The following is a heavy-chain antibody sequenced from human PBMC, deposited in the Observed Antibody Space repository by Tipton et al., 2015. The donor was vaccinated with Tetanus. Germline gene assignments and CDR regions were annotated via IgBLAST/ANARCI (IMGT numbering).Heavy chain of an antibody. Sequence: AASGFIFSSYGIHRVRQAPGKGLEWVAVSWYDGTDKYYADSVKGRFTISRGNSKNTLYLQMNSLRAEDTAVYYCAREADCSGGSCFSGDFDNWGQGTQVTVSS. J-gene: IGHJ4*02. CDR2: SWYDGTDK. CDR1: GFIFSSYG. V-gene: IGHV3-33*01. D-gene: IGHD2-15*01. CDR3: AREADCSGGSCFSGDFDN.